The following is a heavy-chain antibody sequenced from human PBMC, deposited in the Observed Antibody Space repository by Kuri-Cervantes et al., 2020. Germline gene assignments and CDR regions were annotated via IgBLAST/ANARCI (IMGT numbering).Heavy chain of an antibody. Sequence: GGSLRLSCKGSGYSFTSYWIGWVRQMPGKGLEWMGIIYPGDSDTRYSPSFRGQVTISADKSISTAYLQWSSLKASDTAMYYCARQTAMVRGAFDPWGQGTLVTVSS. CDR1: GYSFTSYW. CDR2: IYPGDSDT. V-gene: IGHV5-51*01. D-gene: IGHD3-10*01. CDR3: ARQTAMVRGAFDP. J-gene: IGHJ5*02.